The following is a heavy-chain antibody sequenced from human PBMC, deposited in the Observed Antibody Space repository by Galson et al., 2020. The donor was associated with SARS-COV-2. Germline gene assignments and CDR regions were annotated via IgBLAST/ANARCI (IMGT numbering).Heavy chain of an antibody. J-gene: IGHJ4*02. CDR3: ARASRSGYDYFDY. D-gene: IGHD5-12*01. CDR2: IYLDGSST. V-gene: IGHV3-74*01. CDR1: GFTFSGYW. Sequence: SCAASGFTFSGYWMHWVRQAPGKGLVWVSRIYLDGSSTAYADSVTGRFTISRDNANNTLYLQMNSLRAEDTAVYYCARASRSGYDYFDYWGQGTLVTVSS.